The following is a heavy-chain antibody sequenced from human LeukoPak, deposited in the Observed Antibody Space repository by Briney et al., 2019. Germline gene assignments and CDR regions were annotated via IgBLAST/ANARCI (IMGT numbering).Heavy chain of an antibody. V-gene: IGHV4-4*02. CDR3: ARDQGDSSSWSDAFDI. CDR1: GGSISSDNW. Sequence: SETLSLTCAVSGGSISSDNWWSWVRPPPGKGLEWIGEIYHSGSTNYNPSLQSRVTISVDTSKNQFSLKLSSVTAADTAVYYCARDQGDSSSWSDAFDIWGQGTMVTVSS. CDR2: IYHSGST. J-gene: IGHJ3*02. D-gene: IGHD6-13*01.